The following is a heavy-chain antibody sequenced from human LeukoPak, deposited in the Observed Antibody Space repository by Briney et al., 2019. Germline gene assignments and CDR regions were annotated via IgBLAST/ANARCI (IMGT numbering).Heavy chain of an antibody. CDR3: AREGDIVVVVAATQGAFDI. D-gene: IGHD2-15*01. Sequence: SQTLSLTCTVSGGSISSNSYYWGWIRQPPGKGLEWIGSIYHSGSTYYNPSLKSRVTISVDTSKNQFSLKLSSVTAADTAVYYCAREGDIVVVVAATQGAFDIWGQGTMVTVSS. J-gene: IGHJ3*02. V-gene: IGHV4-39*07. CDR1: GGSISSNSYY. CDR2: IYHSGST.